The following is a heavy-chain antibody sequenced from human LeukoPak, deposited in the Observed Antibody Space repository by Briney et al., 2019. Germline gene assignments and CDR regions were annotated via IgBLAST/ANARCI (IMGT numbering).Heavy chain of an antibody. CDR1: GGSISSSSYY. CDR2: FYYSGSI. J-gene: IGHJ3*02. V-gene: IGHV4-39*01. D-gene: IGHD3-22*01. CDR3: VNLDYDRAFDI. Sequence: PSETLSFTCNVSGGSISSSSYYWGWIRQPPGKGLEWIGSFYYSGSIDYNPSLKTRVTISVDTSKNQFSLKLSYVTAADTAVYYCVNLDYDRAFDIWGQGTMVTVSS.